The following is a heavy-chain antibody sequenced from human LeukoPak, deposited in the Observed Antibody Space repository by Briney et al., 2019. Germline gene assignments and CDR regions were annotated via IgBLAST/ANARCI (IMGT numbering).Heavy chain of an antibody. CDR3: AKGPRVATTTYFFDY. J-gene: IGHJ4*02. CDR2: VSGSGAST. Sequence: PGGSLRLSCAASGFTFSSYAMTWVRQAPGKGLEWVSTVSGSGASTNYADSVKGRFTISRDNSKNTLYLQMNSLSADDTAVFYCAKGPRVATTTYFFDYWGQGTLVTVS. CDR1: GFTFSSYA. D-gene: IGHD1-26*01. V-gene: IGHV3-23*01.